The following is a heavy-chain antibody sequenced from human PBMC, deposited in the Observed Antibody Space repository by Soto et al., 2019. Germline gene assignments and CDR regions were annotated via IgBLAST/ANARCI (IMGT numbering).Heavy chain of an antibody. Sequence: SETPSLTCAVYGGSFSGYYWSWIRQPPGKGLEWIGEINHSGSTNYNPSLKSRVTISVDTSKNQFSLKLSSVTAADTAVYYCARGNYEYNWFDPWGQGTLVTVSS. D-gene: IGHD3-3*01. CDR3: ARGNYEYNWFDP. CDR2: INHSGST. J-gene: IGHJ5*02. V-gene: IGHV4-34*01. CDR1: GGSFSGYY.